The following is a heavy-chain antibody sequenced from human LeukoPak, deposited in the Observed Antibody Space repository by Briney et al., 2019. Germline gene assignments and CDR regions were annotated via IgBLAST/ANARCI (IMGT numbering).Heavy chain of an antibody. CDR2: ISSSSSYI. D-gene: IGHD1-26*01. CDR1: GFTFSSYS. J-gene: IGHJ5*02. V-gene: IGHV3-21*01. CDR3: AGYSEDNWFDP. Sequence: GGSLRLSCAASGFTFSSYSMNWVRQAPGKGLEWVSSISSSSSYIYYADSVKGRFTISRDNAKNSPYLQMNSLRAEDTAVYYCAGYSEDNWFDPWGQGTLVTVSS.